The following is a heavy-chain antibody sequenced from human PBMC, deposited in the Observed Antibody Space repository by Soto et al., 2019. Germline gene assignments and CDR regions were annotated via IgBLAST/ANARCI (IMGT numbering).Heavy chain of an antibody. V-gene: IGHV4-34*01. CDR3: ALKGTVTRHTLRYFDY. D-gene: IGHD4-17*01. J-gene: IGHJ4*02. CDR2: INHSGST. CDR1: GGSFSGYY. Sequence: SETLSLTCAVYGGSFSGYYWSWIRQPPGKGLEWIGEINHSGSTNYNPSLKSRVTISVDTSKNQFSLKLSSVTAADTAVYYCALKGTVTRHTLRYFDYWGQGTLVTVSS.